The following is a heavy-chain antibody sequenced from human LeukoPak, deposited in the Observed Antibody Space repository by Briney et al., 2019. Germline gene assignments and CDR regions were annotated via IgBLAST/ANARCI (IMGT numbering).Heavy chain of an antibody. D-gene: IGHD3-3*01. Sequence: PGGSLRLSCAASGFTVSSNYMSWVRQAPGKGLEWVSVIYSGGSTYYADSVKGRFTISRDNSKNTLYLQMNSLRAEDTAVYYCAREESTSSGPQYGMDVWGQGTTVTVSS. CDR3: AREESTSSGPQYGMDV. V-gene: IGHV3-66*01. CDR1: GFTVSSNY. CDR2: IYSGGST. J-gene: IGHJ6*02.